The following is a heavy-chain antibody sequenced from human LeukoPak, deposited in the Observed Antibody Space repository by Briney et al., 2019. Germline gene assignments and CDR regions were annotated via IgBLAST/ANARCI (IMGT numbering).Heavy chain of an antibody. J-gene: IGHJ4*02. Sequence: GASVKVSCKASGYTFTSYYMHWVRQAPGQGLEWVVIINPSDGSTTYAQKFQGRVTMTRDTSTSTVYMELSSLRPEDTAVYYCARHQGAGEYPFDYWGQGTLVTVSS. CDR3: ARHQGAGEYPFDY. V-gene: IGHV1-46*01. CDR2: INPSDGST. CDR1: GYTFTSYY. D-gene: IGHD2/OR15-2a*01.